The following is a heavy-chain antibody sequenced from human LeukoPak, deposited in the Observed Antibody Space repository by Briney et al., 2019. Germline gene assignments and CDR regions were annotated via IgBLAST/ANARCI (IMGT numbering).Heavy chain of an antibody. Sequence: SQTLSLTCTVSGASVTSGGYFWTWIRQHPGKGLEWIGYISNSGTTAYNPSFKSRLFISLDTSKNQFSLRLSSVTAADTAVYYCARDVVVTSSPDAFDFWGQGTMVTVSS. CDR2: ISNSGTT. V-gene: IGHV4-31*03. D-gene: IGHD2-21*02. CDR1: GASVTSGGYF. CDR3: ARDVVVTSSPDAFDF. J-gene: IGHJ3*01.